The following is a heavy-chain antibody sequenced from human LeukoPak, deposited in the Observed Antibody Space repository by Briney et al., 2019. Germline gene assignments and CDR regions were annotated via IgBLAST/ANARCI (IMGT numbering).Heavy chain of an antibody. CDR1: GFIFSTCG. Sequence: PGGSLRISCAASGFIFSTCGMAWVRQSPGKGLEWVSTVSGSGDNTHYADSVKDRVTISRDNSKNTLYLQMNSLRAEDTALYYCARDAGSGWPLDYWGQGTLVTVSS. CDR3: ARDAGSGWPLDY. J-gene: IGHJ4*02. V-gene: IGHV3-23*01. CDR2: VSGSGDNT. D-gene: IGHD6-19*01.